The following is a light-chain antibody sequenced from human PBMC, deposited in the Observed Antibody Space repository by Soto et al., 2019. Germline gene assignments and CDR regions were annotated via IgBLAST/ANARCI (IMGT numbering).Light chain of an antibody. V-gene: IGKV3-11*01. CDR3: QQRSNRPLWT. Sequence: EIVLTQSPATLSLSPGERATLSCRASQSVSSYLAWYQQKPGQAPRLLIYDASNRATGIPARFSGSGSGTDFTRTISSLEPEDFAVYYCQQRSNRPLWTFGQGTKVEIK. CDR1: QSVSSY. J-gene: IGKJ1*01. CDR2: DAS.